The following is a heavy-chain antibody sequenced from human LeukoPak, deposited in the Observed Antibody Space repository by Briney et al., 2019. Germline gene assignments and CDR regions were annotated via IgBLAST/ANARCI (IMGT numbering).Heavy chain of an antibody. V-gene: IGHV5-51*01. CDR2: IYPGDSDT. D-gene: IGHD2/OR15-2a*01. J-gene: IGHJ2*01. Sequence: GESLKISCKGSGYNFGTSWIGWVRQMPGKGLEWMGIIYPGDSDTRYSPSFQGQVTISADKSISTAYLQWSSLKASDTAMYYCARRITLSNWFFDLWGRGTLVIVSS. CDR3: ARRITLSNWFFDL. CDR1: GYNFGTSW.